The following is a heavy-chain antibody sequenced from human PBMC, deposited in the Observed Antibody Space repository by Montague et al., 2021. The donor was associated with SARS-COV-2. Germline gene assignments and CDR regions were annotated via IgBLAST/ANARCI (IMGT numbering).Heavy chain of an antibody. V-gene: IGHV3-30-3*02. CDR3: AKSAYSSSWYSDY. D-gene: IGHD6-13*01. Sequence: SLRLSCAASGFTFSSFAMHWVRQAPGKGLEWVAVIWYDGSNEYYADSVKGRFTIPRDNSKNTVYLQINGLRLEDTAVYYCAKSAYSSSWYSDYWGQGTPVTVSS. J-gene: IGHJ4*02. CDR2: IWYDGSNE. CDR1: GFTFSSFA.